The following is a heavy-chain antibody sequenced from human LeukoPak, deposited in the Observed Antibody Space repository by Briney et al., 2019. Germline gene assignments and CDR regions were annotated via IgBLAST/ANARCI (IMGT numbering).Heavy chain of an antibody. V-gene: IGHV3-23*01. CDR1: GFTFSSYA. CDR3: AKDQDYYDSSGYSD. D-gene: IGHD3-22*01. CDR2: ISGSGGST. Sequence: GGSLRLSCAASGFTFSSYAMSWVRQAPGKGLEWVSAISGSGGSTYYADSVKGRFTISRDNSKNTLYLQMNSLRAEDTAVYYCAKDQDYYDSSGYSDWGQGTLVTVSS. J-gene: IGHJ4*02.